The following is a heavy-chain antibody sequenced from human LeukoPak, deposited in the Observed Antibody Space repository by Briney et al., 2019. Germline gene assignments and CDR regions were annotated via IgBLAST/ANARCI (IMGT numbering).Heavy chain of an antibody. CDR2: INHSGST. J-gene: IGHJ4*02. CDR1: GGSLGGYY. Sequence: SETLSLTCAVYGGSLGGYYWSWIRQPPGKGLEWIGEINHSGSTNYNPSLKSRVTISVDASKKQFSLTLSSVTAADTAVYYCARRVVVAALGYWGQGALVAVSS. CDR3: ARRVVVAALGY. D-gene: IGHD2-15*01. V-gene: IGHV4-34*01.